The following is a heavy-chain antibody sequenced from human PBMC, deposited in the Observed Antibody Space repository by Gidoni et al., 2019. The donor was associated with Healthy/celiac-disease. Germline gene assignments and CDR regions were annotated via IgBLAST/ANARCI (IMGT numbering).Heavy chain of an antibody. CDR2: IIPIFGTA. Sequence: QVQLVQSGAEVKKPGSSVKVSCKASGGTFSSYAISWVRQAPGQGLEWMGGIIPIFGTANYAQKFQGRVTITADESTSTAYMGLSSLRSEDTAVYYCARGGRYSGSYFVDYWGQGTLVTVSS. CDR3: ARGGRYSGSYFVDY. J-gene: IGHJ4*02. D-gene: IGHD1-26*01. CDR1: GGTFSSYA. V-gene: IGHV1-69*01.